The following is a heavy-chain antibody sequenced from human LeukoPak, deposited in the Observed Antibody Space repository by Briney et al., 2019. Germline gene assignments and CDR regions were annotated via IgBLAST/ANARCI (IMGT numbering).Heavy chain of an antibody. CDR3: ARQTGSGLFILP. D-gene: IGHD3/OR15-3a*01. J-gene: IGHJ4*02. Sequence: SETLSLNCTVSGYSISSSNSYWGWIRRPPGKGLEWIGSIYYSGNTYYNASLKSQVSISIDTSKNQFSLRLTSVTAADTAVYYCARQTGSGLFILPGGQGTLVTVSS. V-gene: IGHV4-39*01. CDR2: IYYSGNT. CDR1: GYSISSSNSY.